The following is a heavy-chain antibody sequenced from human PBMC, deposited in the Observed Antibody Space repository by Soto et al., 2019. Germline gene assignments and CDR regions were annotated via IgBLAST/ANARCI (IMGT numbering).Heavy chain of an antibody. CDR2: IIPIFGTA. V-gene: IGHV1-69*13. CDR3: ARKGNCSGGSCYPYYYYGMDV. J-gene: IGHJ6*02. CDR1: GGTFSSYA. Sequence: ASVKVSCKASGGTFSSYAISWVRQAPGQGLEWMGGIIPIFGTANYAQKFQGRVTITADESTSTAYMELSSLRSEDTAVYYCARKGNCSGGSCYPYYYYGMDVWGQGTTVTVSS. D-gene: IGHD2-15*01.